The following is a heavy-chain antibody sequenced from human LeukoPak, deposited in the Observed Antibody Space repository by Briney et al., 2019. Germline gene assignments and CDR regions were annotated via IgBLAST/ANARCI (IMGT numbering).Heavy chain of an antibody. CDR1: GFTFSNHA. J-gene: IGHJ4*02. Sequence: GGSLRLSCPASGFTFSNHAMHWVRQAPGKGLVWVAVISYDGSHKYYADSVKGRFTISRDNSKNTLYLQMNSLRAEDTAVYYCAKSHPYYFDYWGQGTLVTVSS. CDR3: AKSHPYYFDY. CDR2: ISYDGSHK. V-gene: IGHV3-30*04.